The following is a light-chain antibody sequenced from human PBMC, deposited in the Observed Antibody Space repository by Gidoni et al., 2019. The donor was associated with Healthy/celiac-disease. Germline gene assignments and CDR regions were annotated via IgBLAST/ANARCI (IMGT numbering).Light chain of an antibody. CDR2: GAS. CDR1: QSVSSSY. V-gene: IGKV3-20*01. CDR3: QQYGSSRKT. Sequence: ELVLTQSPGTLSLSPGERATLSCRASQSVSSSYLAWYQQKPGQAPRLLIYGASSRATGIPDRFSGSGSGTDFTLTISRLEPEDFAVYYCQQYGSSRKTFGPGTKVDIK. J-gene: IGKJ3*01.